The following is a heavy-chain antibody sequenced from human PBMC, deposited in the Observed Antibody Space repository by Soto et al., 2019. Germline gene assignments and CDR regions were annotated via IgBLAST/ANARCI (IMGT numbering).Heavy chain of an antibody. CDR2: IIPISGTT. CDR3: ARVRCFNGLCHTADYGMDV. Sequence: SVKVSCKASGDAFRSYGINWVRQAPGQGLEWMGGIIPISGTTNYAQKFQGRVAITADESTDTVYVELSRLRSEDTAVYFCARVRCFNGLCHTADYGMDVWGQGTTVTVSS. J-gene: IGHJ6*02. CDR1: GDAFRSYG. D-gene: IGHD2-8*01. V-gene: IGHV1-69*13.